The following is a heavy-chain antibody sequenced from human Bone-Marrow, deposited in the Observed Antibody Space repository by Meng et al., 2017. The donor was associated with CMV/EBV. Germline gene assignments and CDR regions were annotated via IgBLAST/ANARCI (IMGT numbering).Heavy chain of an antibody. CDR2: IIPIFGTA. V-gene: IGHV1-69*12. Sequence: QLVQSGAEVKMLGPSVKVSCKASAGTFSSYAISGVRQAPGQGLEWMGGIIPIFGTANYAQKFQGRVTITADESTSTAYMELSSLRSEDTAVYYCARGEGLLGDWFNPWGQGTLVTVSS. J-gene: IGHJ5*02. D-gene: IGHD2-8*02. CDR3: ARGEGLLGDWFNP. CDR1: AGTFSSYA.